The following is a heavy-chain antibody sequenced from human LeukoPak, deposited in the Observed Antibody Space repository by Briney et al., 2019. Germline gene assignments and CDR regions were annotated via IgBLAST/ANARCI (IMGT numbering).Heavy chain of an antibody. CDR3: ARHSSAWAGWFDP. D-gene: IGHD6-19*01. J-gene: IGHJ5*02. CDR2: ISYSGST. Sequence: PSETLSLTCSVSGGSISSSSNYWSWIRQPPGKGLEWIGYISYSGSTNYNPSLKSRVTISVDTSKNQFSLKLSSVTAADTAIYYCARHSSAWAGWFDPWGQGTLVTVSS. CDR1: GGSISSSSNY. V-gene: IGHV4-61*01.